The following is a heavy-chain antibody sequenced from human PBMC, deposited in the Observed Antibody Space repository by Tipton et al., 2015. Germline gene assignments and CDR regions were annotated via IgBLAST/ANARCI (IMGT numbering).Heavy chain of an antibody. V-gene: IGHV4-4*07. CDR2: IHSRGRT. CDR1: GGSISSYY. CDR3: ARDYYDSSGYYFGVGAFDI. D-gene: IGHD3-22*01. Sequence: TLSLTCTVSGGSISSYYWSWIRQPAGKGLEYIGRIHSRGRTNYNPSLKSRVSMSVDTSKNQFSLKLSSVTAADTAVYCCARDYYDSSGYYFGVGAFDIWGQGTMVTVSS. J-gene: IGHJ3*02.